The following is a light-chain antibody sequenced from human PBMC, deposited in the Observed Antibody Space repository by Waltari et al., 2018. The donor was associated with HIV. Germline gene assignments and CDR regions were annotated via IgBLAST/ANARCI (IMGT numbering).Light chain of an antibody. V-gene: IGKV3-20*01. CDR1: QSVDSDY. J-gene: IGKJ2*01. Sequence: EVVLTQSPGTLSLSPGERATLSCRASQSVDSDYVAWYQQTPGQAPRLLIHGASSRATGIPDRFSGSGSGTDFTLTISRLEPEDFAFYFCQHYGSPYTFGQGTKLEIK. CDR3: QHYGSPYT. CDR2: GAS.